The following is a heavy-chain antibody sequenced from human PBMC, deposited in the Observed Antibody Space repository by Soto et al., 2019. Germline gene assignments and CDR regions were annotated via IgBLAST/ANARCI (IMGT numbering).Heavy chain of an antibody. CDR3: ARDLGSYYGSGSHFDY. CDR1: GYTFTIYG. J-gene: IGHJ4*02. D-gene: IGHD3-10*01. Sequence: ASVKVSCKTSGYTFTIYGISWVRQAPGQGLEWMGWISAYNGNTNYAQKLQGRVTMTTDTSTSTAYMELRSLRSDDTAVYYCARDLGSYYGSGSHFDYWGQGTLVTVSS. V-gene: IGHV1-18*01. CDR2: ISAYNGNT.